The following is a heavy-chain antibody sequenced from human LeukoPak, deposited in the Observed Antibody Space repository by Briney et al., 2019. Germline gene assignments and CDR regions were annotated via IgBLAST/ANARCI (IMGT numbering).Heavy chain of an antibody. J-gene: IGHJ3*02. V-gene: IGHV4-4*07. CDR3: ARPAERWSDAFDI. CDR1: GGSISSYF. Sequence: SETLSLTCTVSGGSISSYFWNWIRQPAGKGLEWIGRIYTSESTNYNPSLKSRVTISVDTSKNQFSLKLSSVTAADTAVYYCARPAERWSDAFDIWGQGTMVTVSS. D-gene: IGHD2-8*01. CDR2: IYTSEST.